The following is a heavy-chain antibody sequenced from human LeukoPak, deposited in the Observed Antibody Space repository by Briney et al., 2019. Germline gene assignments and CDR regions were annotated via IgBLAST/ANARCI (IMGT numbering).Heavy chain of an antibody. CDR3: AKDSDSGYDSVKWDYYYYMDV. D-gene: IGHD5-12*01. J-gene: IGHJ6*03. V-gene: IGHV3-23*01. Sequence: PGGSLRLSCAASGFTFSNAWMSWVRQAPGKGLEWVSAISGSGGSTYYADSVKGRFTISRDNSKNTLYLQMNSLRAEDTAVYYCAKDSDSGYDSVKWDYYYYMDVWGKGTTVTISS. CDR2: ISGSGGST. CDR1: GFTFSNAW.